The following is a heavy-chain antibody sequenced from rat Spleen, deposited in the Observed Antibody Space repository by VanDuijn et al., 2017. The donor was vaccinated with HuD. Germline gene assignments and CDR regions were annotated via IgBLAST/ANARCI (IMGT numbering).Heavy chain of an antibody. J-gene: IGHJ3*01. CDR3: VRQDTSGYSNWFTY. V-gene: IGHV5S13*01. CDR1: GFIFSNFG. Sequence: EVQLVESGGGLVQPGRSLKLSCAASGFIFSNFGMAWVRQAPTKGLEWVASISPSGVTYYRDSVKGRFTVSRENAKSTLYFLMDSLRSEDTATYYCVRQDTSGYSNWFTYWGQGTLVTVSS. CDR2: ISPSGVT. D-gene: IGHD4-3*01.